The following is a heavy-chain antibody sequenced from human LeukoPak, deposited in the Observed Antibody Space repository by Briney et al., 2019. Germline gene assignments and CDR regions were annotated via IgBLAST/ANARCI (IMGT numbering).Heavy chain of an antibody. Sequence: GASVKVSCKASGYTFTGYYMHWVRQAPGQGLEWMGWINPNSGGTNYAQKFQGRVTMTRDTSISTAYMELSRLRSDDTAVYYCARDALGVEMATITDWGQGTLVTVSS. V-gene: IGHV1-2*02. J-gene: IGHJ4*02. CDR2: INPNSGGT. CDR1: GYTFTGYY. CDR3: ARDALGVEMATITD. D-gene: IGHD5-24*01.